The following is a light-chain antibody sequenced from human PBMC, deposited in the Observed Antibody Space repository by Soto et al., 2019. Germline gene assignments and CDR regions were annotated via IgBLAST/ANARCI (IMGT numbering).Light chain of an antibody. CDR1: SSDVGSYNL. CDR2: EGS. V-gene: IGLV2-23*03. CDR3: CSYAGSSTV. J-gene: IGLJ1*01. Sequence: QSALTQPASVSGSPGQSITISCTGTSSDVGSYNLVSWYQQHPGKAPKLMIYEGSKRPAGVSNRFSGYKSGNTASLTISGLQAEDEADYYCCSYAGSSTVFGTGTKLTVL.